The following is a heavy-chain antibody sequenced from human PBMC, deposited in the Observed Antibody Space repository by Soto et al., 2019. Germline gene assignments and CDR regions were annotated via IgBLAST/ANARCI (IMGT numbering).Heavy chain of an antibody. V-gene: IGHV4-59*08. D-gene: IGHD5-12*01. CDR2: IYYSGST. CDR1: GGSISSYY. CDR3: ARHGYDLPDY. Sequence: TCTVSGGSISSYYWSWIRQPPGKGLEWIGYIYYSGSTNYNPSLKSRVTISVDTSKNQFSLKLSSVTAADTAVYYCARHGYDLPDYWGQGTLVTVSS. J-gene: IGHJ4*02.